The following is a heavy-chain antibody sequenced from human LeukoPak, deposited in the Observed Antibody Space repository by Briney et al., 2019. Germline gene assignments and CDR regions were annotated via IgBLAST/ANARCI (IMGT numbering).Heavy chain of an antibody. CDR1: GFSFSSYG. V-gene: IGHV3-30*03. J-gene: IGHJ4*02. CDR2: ISHDGSNI. CDR3: ALGGTYFDF. Sequence: GRSLRLFCAASGFSFSSYGMNWVRQAPGKGLEWVAVISHDGSNIYYADSVKGRFTISRDNSKNTLYLQMNSLRAEDTAVYYCALGGTYFDFWGQGTLVTVSS. D-gene: IGHD1-7*01.